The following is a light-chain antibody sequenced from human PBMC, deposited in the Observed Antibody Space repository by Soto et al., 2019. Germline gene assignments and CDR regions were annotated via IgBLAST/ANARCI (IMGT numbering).Light chain of an antibody. CDR3: QQYYSYPQT. CDR1: QGISSY. J-gene: IGKJ1*01. CDR2: AAS. Sequence: AIRMTQSPSSLSASTGDRVTITCRASQGISSYLACYQQKPGKAPKRLIYAASTLQSGVPSRFSCRGSGTDFILTIRCPPSEAFGTCYCQQYYSYPQTFGQGATVDTK. V-gene: IGKV1-8*01.